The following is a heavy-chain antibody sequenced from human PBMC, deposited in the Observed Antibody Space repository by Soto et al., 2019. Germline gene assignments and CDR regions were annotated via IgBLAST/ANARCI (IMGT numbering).Heavy chain of an antibody. D-gene: IGHD3-3*01. CDR1: GFTFSSYA. Sequence: GGSLRLSCAASGFTFSSYAMSWVRQAPGKGLEWVSAISGSGGSTYYADSVKGRFTISRDNSKNTLYLQMNSLRAEDTAVYYCAKDFANRMDVLRFLEWATNWFDPWGQGTLVTVSS. J-gene: IGHJ5*02. CDR3: AKDFANRMDVLRFLEWATNWFDP. CDR2: ISGSGGST. V-gene: IGHV3-23*01.